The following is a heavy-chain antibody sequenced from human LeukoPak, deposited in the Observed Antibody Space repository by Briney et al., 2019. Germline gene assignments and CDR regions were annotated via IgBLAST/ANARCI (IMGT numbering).Heavy chain of an antibody. CDR1: GFTFSDYY. CDR2: ISSSGSTI. CDR3: ARDYHGYCSSTSCYAYYYGMDV. Sequence: GGSLRLPCAASGFTFSDYYMSWIRQAPGKGLEWVSYISSSGSTIYYADSVKGRFTISRDNAKNSLYLQMNSLRAEDTAVYYCARDYHGYCSSTSCYAYYYGMDVWGQGTTVTVSS. V-gene: IGHV3-11*01. J-gene: IGHJ6*02. D-gene: IGHD2-2*01.